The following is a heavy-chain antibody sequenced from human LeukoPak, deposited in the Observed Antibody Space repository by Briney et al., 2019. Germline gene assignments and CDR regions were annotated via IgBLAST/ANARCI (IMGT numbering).Heavy chain of an antibody. Sequence: GGSLRLSCAASGFTFSSYAMSWVRQAPGKGLEWVAAISGSGGSTYYADSVKGWFTISRDNSKNTLYLQMNSLRAEDTAVYYCAKDRRCSSTSCYIDYWGQGTLVTVSS. CDR3: AKDRRCSSTSCYIDY. CDR2: ISGSGGST. D-gene: IGHD2-2*02. V-gene: IGHV3-23*01. CDR1: GFTFSSYA. J-gene: IGHJ4*02.